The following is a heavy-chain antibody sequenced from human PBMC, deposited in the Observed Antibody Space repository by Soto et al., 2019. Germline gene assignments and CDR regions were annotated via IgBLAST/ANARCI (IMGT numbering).Heavy chain of an antibody. CDR3: AKDLHYYDSSGYDP. V-gene: IGHV3-9*01. CDR2: ISWSSGSI. D-gene: IGHD3-22*01. Sequence: GGSLRLSCAASGFTFGDYAMHWVRQAPGKGLEWVSGISWSSGSIGYADSVKGRFTISRDNAKNSLYLQMNSLRAEDTALLYCAKDLHYYDSSGYDPWGQGTLVTVSS. CDR1: GFTFGDYA. J-gene: IGHJ5*02.